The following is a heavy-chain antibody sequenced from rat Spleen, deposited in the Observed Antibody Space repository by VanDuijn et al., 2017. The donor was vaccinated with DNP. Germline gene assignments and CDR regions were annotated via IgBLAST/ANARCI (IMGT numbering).Heavy chain of an antibody. CDR3: TTLSFITTVVGDY. CDR2: ISYNGGST. J-gene: IGHJ2*01. V-gene: IGHV5-20*01. D-gene: IGHD1-1*01. CDR1: GFTFSDYN. Sequence: EVQLVESGGGLVQPGRSLKLSCAASGFTFSDYNMAWVRQAPAKGLEWVATISYNGGSTYYRDSVKGRFTISRDNAKSTLYLQMDSLRSEDTATYYCTTLSFITTVVGDYWGQGVMVTVSS.